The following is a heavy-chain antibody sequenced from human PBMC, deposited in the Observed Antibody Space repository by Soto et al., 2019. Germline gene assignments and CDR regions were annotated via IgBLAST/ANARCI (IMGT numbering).Heavy chain of an antibody. J-gene: IGHJ5*02. V-gene: IGHV4-59*01. CDR3: ARDRSTYGGGGTGEVKENWFDP. CDR1: GGSISHYY. Sequence: PSETLSLTXSVSGGSISHYYWSWIRQSPGKGLEWIGYAYYSGSTDYNPSLKSRVTMSVDTSKNQVSLKLNSVTTADTAVYYCARDRSTYGGGGTGEVKENWFDPWGPGTLVTVSS. D-gene: IGHD2-8*01. CDR2: AYYSGST.